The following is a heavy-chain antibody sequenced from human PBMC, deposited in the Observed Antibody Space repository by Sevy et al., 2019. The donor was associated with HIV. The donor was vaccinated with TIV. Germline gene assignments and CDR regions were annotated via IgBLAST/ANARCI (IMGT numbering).Heavy chain of an antibody. CDR3: ARESSCGGDCYYFDY. V-gene: IGHV3-20*04. D-gene: IGHD2-21*02. Sequence: GGSLRLSCAASGLNFDDYGMSWVRQAPGKGLEWVSAINWNGVGTSYAESVKGRFTISRDNAKNSLNVQINSLRAEDTALDYCARESSCGGDCYYFDYWGQGTLVTVSS. J-gene: IGHJ4*02. CDR2: INWNGVGT. CDR1: GLNFDDYG.